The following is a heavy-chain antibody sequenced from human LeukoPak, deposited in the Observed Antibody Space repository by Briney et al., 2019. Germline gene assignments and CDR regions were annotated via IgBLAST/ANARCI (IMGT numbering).Heavy chain of an antibody. J-gene: IGHJ5*01. Sequence: SETLSLTCNVSGGSISGSRRYWGWVRQHPGGWLEWIGSIRYIGTPYYNPSLQSRLTISVDNSQTQFSLKLKSVTAADTSMYYCTRQLSWASDTGDSWGQGTLVTVS. V-gene: IGHV4-39*01. D-gene: IGHD6-13*01. CDR1: GGSISGSRRY. CDR3: TRQLSWASDTGDS. CDR2: IRYIGTP.